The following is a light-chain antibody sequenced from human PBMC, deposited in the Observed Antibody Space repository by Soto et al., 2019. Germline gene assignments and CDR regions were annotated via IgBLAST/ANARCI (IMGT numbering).Light chain of an antibody. CDR1: KSVTSNY. CDR2: AAS. J-gene: IGKJ1*01. Sequence: EVVLTQSPGTVSLSPGERATLSCRASKSVTSNYLAWYQQKPGQAPRLLIYAASSRATGIPDRFSGSGSGTDFSLTISRLEPEDFAVYYCQQYGSSLTWTFGQGTKVEIK. V-gene: IGKV3-20*01. CDR3: QQYGSSLTWT.